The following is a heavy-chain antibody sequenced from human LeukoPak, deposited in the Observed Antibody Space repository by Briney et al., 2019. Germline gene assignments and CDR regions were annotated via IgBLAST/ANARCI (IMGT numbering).Heavy chain of an antibody. CDR2: ISSSGSTI. Sequence: GGSLRLSCAASGFIFRSYEMNWVRQAPGKGLEWVSYISSSGSTIYYADSVKGRFTISRDNAKNSLYLQMNSLRAEDTAVYYCARDRSYCSGGSCSRVGAFDIWGQGTMVTVSS. CDR1: GFIFRSYE. D-gene: IGHD2-15*01. J-gene: IGHJ3*02. V-gene: IGHV3-48*03. CDR3: ARDRSYCSGGSCSRVGAFDI.